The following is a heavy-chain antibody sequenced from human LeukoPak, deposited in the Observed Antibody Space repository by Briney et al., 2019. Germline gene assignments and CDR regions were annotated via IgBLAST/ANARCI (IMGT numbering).Heavy chain of an antibody. V-gene: IGHV3-21*01. J-gene: IGHJ4*02. CDR3: AGVGYDFWSGYFPFDY. Sequence: GGSLRLSCAAAGFTFSSYSMNWVRQSPGKGLEWVSSISSSSSYIYYADSVKGRFAISRDNAKNSLYLQMNSLRAEDTAVYYCAGVGYDFWSGYFPFDYWGQGTLVTVSS. CDR2: ISSSSSYI. CDR1: GFTFSSYS. D-gene: IGHD3-3*01.